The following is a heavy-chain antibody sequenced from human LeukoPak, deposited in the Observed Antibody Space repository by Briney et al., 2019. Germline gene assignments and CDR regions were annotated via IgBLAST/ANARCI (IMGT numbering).Heavy chain of an antibody. J-gene: IGHJ4*02. CDR2: IWYDGSNK. CDR3: VVVPHY. Sequence: WLEWVAFIWYDGSNKYYADSVKGRFTISRDNSKNTLYLQMNSLRAEDTAVYYCVVVPHYWGQGTLVTVSS. V-gene: IGHV3-33*01. D-gene: IGHD3-22*01.